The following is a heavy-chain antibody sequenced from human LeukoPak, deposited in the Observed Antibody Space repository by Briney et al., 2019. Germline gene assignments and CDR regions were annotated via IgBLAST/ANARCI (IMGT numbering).Heavy chain of an antibody. Sequence: PSETLSLTCTVSGGSISSSSYYWGWIRQPPGKGLEWIGEINHSGSTNYNPSLKSRVTISVDTSKNQFSLKLSSVTAADTAVYYCATGLLCFDYWGQGTLVTVSS. CDR3: ATGLLCFDY. J-gene: IGHJ4*02. V-gene: IGHV4-39*07. CDR2: INHSGST. CDR1: GGSISSSSYY. D-gene: IGHD3-10*01.